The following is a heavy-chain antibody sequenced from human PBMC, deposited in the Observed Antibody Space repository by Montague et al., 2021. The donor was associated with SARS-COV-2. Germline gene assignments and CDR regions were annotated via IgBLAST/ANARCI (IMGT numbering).Heavy chain of an antibody. CDR3: ARATEWRGYYYYYYMDV. CDR1: GDSVSSNSAA. Sequence: CAISGDSVSSNSAAWNWIRQSPSRGLEWLGRTYYRSRWFNDAVSXRSRITINPDTSKNQFSLQLNSVTPEDTAVYYCARATEWRGYYYYYYMDVWGKGTTVTVSS. CDR2: TYYRSRWFN. D-gene: IGHD1-14*01. J-gene: IGHJ6*03. V-gene: IGHV6-1*01.